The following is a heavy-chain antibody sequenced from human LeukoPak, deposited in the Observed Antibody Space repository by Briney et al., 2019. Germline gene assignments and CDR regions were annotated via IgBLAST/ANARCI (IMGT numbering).Heavy chain of an antibody. CDR2: IIPIFGTA. V-gene: IGHV1-69*13. J-gene: IGHJ5*02. Sequence: ASVKVSCKASGYTFTSYDINWVRQAPGQGLERMGGIIPIFGTANYAQKFQGRVTITADESTSTAYMELSSLRSEDTAVYYCARGRGGLGANNWFDPWGQGTLVTVSS. CDR1: GYTFTSYD. CDR3: ARGRGGLGANNWFDP. D-gene: IGHD1-26*01.